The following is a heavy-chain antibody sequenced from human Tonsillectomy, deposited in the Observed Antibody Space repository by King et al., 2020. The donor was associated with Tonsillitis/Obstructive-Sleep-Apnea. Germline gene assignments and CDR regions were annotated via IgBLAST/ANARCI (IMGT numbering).Heavy chain of an antibody. Sequence: LQLQESGPGLVKPSETLSLTCTVSGGSISGSSYYWGWISQPPGKGLEWIGSIYYSGSTYYNPSLKSRVTISVDTSKNQFSLKLSSVTAADTAVYYGARQDYGDYRFDPWGQGTLVTVSS. CDR2: IYYSGST. CDR1: GGSISGSSYY. D-gene: IGHD4-17*01. V-gene: IGHV4-39*01. J-gene: IGHJ5*02. CDR3: ARQDYGDYRFDP.